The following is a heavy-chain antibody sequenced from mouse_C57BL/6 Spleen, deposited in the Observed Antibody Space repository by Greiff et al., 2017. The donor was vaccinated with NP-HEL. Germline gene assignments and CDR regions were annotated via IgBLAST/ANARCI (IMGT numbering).Heavy chain of an antibody. CDR1: GYAFSSSW. Sequence: QVQLQQSGPELVKPGASVKISCKASGYAFSSSWMNWVKQRPGKGLEWIGRIYPGDGDTNYNGKFKGKATLTADKSSSTAYMQLSSLTSEDSAVYFCARDYDYDGLYYAMDYWGQGTSVTVSS. CDR2: IYPGDGDT. D-gene: IGHD2-4*01. V-gene: IGHV1-82*01. CDR3: ARDYDYDGLYYAMDY. J-gene: IGHJ4*01.